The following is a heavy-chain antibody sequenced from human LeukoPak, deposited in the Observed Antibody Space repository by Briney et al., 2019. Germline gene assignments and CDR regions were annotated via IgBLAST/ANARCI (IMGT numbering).Heavy chain of an antibody. CDR2: LTTSGGST. CDR3: ARKGSTKVVTPFGFDY. Sequence: GGSLRLSCAASGFTFSSYAMSWVRQAPGKGLEWVSGLTTSGGSTYYADSVKGRFTVSRDSSKNTLYLQMNSLRAEDTAVYYCARKGSTKVVTPFGFDYWGQGTLVSVSS. J-gene: IGHJ4*02. V-gene: IGHV3-23*01. CDR1: GFTFSSYA. D-gene: IGHD4-23*01.